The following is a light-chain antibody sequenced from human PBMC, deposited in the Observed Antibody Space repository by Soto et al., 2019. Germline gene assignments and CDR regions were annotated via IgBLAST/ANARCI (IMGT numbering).Light chain of an antibody. Sequence: EIVLTQSPGTLSLSPGDRATLSCRASQSVNSNYLAWYQRKPGQAPRLLIYGASNRATDIPYRFSASGSGTDFTLTITRLEAEDFAVYYWQQYDSTPQTFGQGTKVEVK. CDR3: QQYDSTPQT. CDR1: QSVNSNY. V-gene: IGKV3-20*01. J-gene: IGKJ1*01. CDR2: GAS.